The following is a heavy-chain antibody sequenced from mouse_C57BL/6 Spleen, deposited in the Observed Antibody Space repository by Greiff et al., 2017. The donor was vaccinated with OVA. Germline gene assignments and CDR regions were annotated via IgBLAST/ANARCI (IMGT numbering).Heavy chain of an antibody. D-gene: IGHD1-1*01. Sequence: QVQLKQSGAELARPGASVKLSCKASGYTFTSYGISWVKQRTGQGLEWIGEIYPRSGNTYYNEKFKGKATLTADKSSSTAYMELRSLTSEDSAVYFCARGDYYGSSLPDYWGQGTTLTVSS. CDR1: GYTFTSYG. CDR2: IYPRSGNT. CDR3: ARGDYYGSSLPDY. J-gene: IGHJ2*01. V-gene: IGHV1-81*01.